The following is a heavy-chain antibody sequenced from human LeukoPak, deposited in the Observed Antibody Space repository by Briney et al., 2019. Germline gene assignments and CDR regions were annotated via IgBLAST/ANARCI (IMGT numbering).Heavy chain of an antibody. CDR2: ISAYNGNT. J-gene: IGHJ5*02. CDR3: ARGQMVRGVIIPCDLDP. Sequence: GASVKVSCKASGYTFTSYGISWVRQAPGQGLEWMGWISAYNGNTNYAQKLQGRVTMTTDTSTSTAYMELRSLRSDDTAVYCCARGQMVRGVIIPCDLDPWGQGTLVTVSS. CDR1: GYTFTSYG. D-gene: IGHD3-10*01. V-gene: IGHV1-18*01.